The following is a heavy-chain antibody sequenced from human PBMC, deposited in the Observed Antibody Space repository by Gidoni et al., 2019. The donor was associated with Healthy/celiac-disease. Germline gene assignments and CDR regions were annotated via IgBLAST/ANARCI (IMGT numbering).Heavy chain of an antibody. CDR3: AKDTGYSSRGDAFDI. CDR1: VFTFDDYA. V-gene: IGHV3-9*01. CDR2: SSWNSGRI. J-gene: IGHJ3*02. Sequence: VQLLSSGVGFVQPGWSLRLSCAASVFTFDDYAMHWFRQAPGKGLEWVSGSSWNSGRIGYADSVKGRFTISRDNAKNALYLQMNSMRGEDKGLYYCAKDTGYSSRGDAFDIWGQGTMVTVSS. D-gene: IGHD6-13*01.